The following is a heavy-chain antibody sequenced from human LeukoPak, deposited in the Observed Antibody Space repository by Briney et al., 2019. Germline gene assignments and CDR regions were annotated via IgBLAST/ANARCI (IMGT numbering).Heavy chain of an antibody. CDR1: GFTFSSYG. D-gene: IGHD3-3*01. CDR3: AKVPVYDFWSGYYHYFDY. J-gene: IGHJ4*02. CDR2: IWYGGSNK. V-gene: IGHV3-33*06. Sequence: PGGSLRLSCAASGFTFSSYGMHWVRQAPGKGLEWVAVIWYGGSNKYYADSVKGRFTISRDNSKNTLYLQMNSLRAEDTAVYYCAKVPVYDFWSGYYHYFDYWGQGTLVTVSS.